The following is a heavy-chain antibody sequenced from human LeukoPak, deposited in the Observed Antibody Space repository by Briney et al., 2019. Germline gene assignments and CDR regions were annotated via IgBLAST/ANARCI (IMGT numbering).Heavy chain of an antibody. CDR1: GGSFSGYY. D-gene: IGHD6-13*01. V-gene: IGHV4-34*01. Sequence: SETLSLTCAVYGGSFSGYYWSWLRQPPGKGLEWIGEINHSGGTNYNPSLKSRVTISVDTSKNQFSLKLSSVTAADTAVYYCANFWSSIAAAGLPRIGYFQHWGQGTLVTVSS. CDR3: ANFWSSIAAAGLPRIGYFQH. J-gene: IGHJ1*01. CDR2: INHSGGT.